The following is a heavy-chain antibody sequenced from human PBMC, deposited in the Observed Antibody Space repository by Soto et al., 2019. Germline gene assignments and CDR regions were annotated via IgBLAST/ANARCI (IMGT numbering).Heavy chain of an antibody. D-gene: IGHD3-22*01. CDR1: GFTFSSYW. Sequence: GGSLRLSCAASGFTFSSYWMHWVRQAPGKGLVWVSRINSDGSSTSYADSVKGRFTISRDNAKNTLYLQMNSLRAEDTAVYYCANLGGSYYYDSSGYLEYFQHWGQGTLVTVSS. V-gene: IGHV3-74*01. CDR3: ANLGGSYYYDSSGYLEYFQH. CDR2: INSDGSST. J-gene: IGHJ1*01.